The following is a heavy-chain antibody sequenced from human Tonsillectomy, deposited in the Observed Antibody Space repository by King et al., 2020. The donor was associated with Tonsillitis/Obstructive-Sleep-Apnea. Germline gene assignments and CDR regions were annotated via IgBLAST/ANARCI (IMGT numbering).Heavy chain of an antibody. V-gene: IGHV5-51*01. D-gene: IGHD2-2*02. CDR3: ARQIPCTVVVPGTIVPDYYMDV. J-gene: IGHJ6*03. CDR1: GYRFTSFW. CDR2: IYPGDSDT. Sequence: QLVQSGADLKKPGESLKISCKGSGYRFTSFWIGWVRQMPGKGLEWMGIIYPGDSDTKYSPSFQGQVTISADKSISTAYLEWSSLKASDTAMYYCARQIPCTVVVPGTIVPDYYMDVWGKGTTVTVSS.